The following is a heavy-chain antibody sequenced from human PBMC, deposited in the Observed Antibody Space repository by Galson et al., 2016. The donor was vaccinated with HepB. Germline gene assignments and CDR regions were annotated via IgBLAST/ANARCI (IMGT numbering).Heavy chain of an antibody. CDR1: GASIRSTTYF. CDR2: IHYSGST. Sequence: TLSLTCNVSGASIRSTTYFWGWIRQPPAKGLEWIGSIHYSGSTYYNPSLESRVTISVDTSKNQFSLKLTSVAAADTAVYYCAKHQWLFWPLGPWGQGTLVTVSS. V-gene: IGHV4-39*01. CDR3: AKHQWLFWPLGP. D-gene: IGHD6-19*01. J-gene: IGHJ1*01.